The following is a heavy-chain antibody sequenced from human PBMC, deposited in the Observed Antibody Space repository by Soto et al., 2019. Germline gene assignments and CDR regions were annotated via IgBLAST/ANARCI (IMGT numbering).Heavy chain of an antibody. Sequence: EVQVVESGGGFVQPGGSLRLSCAASGFTFSDYSMNWVRQAPGKGLQWVSFISAGSSDKYYADSVRGRFTISRDNAKNSLYLQMNSLRAEDTAVYYCARLWCVGCRGHPPVDYWGQGTPVTVSS. CDR3: ARLWCVGCRGHPPVDY. D-gene: IGHD3-10*01. CDR2: ISAGSSDK. V-gene: IGHV3-48*01. J-gene: IGHJ4*02. CDR1: GFTFSDYS.